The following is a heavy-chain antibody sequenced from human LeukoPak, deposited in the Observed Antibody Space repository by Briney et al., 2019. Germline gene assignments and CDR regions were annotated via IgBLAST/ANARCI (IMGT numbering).Heavy chain of an antibody. V-gene: IGHV1-2*06. J-gene: IGHJ4*02. D-gene: IGHD3-3*01. CDR3: ARGLPVLEWLLYRIYYFDY. CDR1: GYTFATCD. CDR2: INPNSGGT. Sequence: ASVKVSCKASGYTFATCDINWVRQATGQGLEWMGRINPNSGGTNYAQKFQGRVTMTRDTSISTAYMELSRLRSDDTAVYYCARGLPVLEWLLYRIYYFDYWGQGTLVTVSS.